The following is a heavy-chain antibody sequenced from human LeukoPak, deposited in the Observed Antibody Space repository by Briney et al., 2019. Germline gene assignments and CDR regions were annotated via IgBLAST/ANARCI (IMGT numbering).Heavy chain of an antibody. J-gene: IGHJ6*04. V-gene: IGHV4-4*07. CDR2: TNTNGNT. D-gene: IGHD6-25*01. Sequence: PSATLSLICTVSGGSISTYYWSWIRQPAGKGPEWIGRTNTNGNTNYNPSLKSRVTMSVDTSKTHFSLNLSSVTAADSAVYYCARERLGFRVDVWGKGTMVTVSS. CDR3: ARERLGFRVDV. CDR1: GGSISTYY.